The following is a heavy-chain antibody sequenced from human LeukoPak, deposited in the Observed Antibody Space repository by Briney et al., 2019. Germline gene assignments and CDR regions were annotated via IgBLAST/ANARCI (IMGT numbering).Heavy chain of an antibody. CDR1: GDSISSGYY. V-gene: IGHV4-31*03. CDR2: IYYGGST. J-gene: IGHJ4*02. D-gene: IGHD2-15*01. Sequence: SQTLSLTCIVSGDSISSGYYWSWIRQLPGKGLEWIGYIYYGGSTFYSPSLKSRVTISVDPSKNQFSLELSSVTAADTAVYYCXXXVVXLAAFDNWGQGTLVTVSS. CDR3: XXXVVXLAAFDN.